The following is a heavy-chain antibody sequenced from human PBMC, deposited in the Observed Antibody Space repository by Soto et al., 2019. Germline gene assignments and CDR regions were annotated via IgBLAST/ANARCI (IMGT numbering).Heavy chain of an antibody. CDR2: FSPIFGTA. V-gene: IGHV1-69*01. CDR3: ARDPNYRSGSYLDY. J-gene: IGHJ4*02. D-gene: IGHD3-10*01. CDR1: GGTFCSYA. Sequence: QVQLVQSGAEVKKPGSSVKVSCKASGGTFCSYAISWVRQAPGQVLEWMGGFSPIFGTANYAQKFQGRVPITADEPTSTEYMELSSLRSEDKAVYYCARDPNYRSGSYLDYWGQGTLVTVSS.